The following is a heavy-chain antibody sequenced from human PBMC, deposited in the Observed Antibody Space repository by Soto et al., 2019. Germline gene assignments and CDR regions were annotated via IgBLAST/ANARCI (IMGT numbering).Heavy chain of an antibody. J-gene: IGHJ4*02. D-gene: IGHD6-19*01. V-gene: IGHV1-18*04. CDR3: ARLHGYSSGWYAY. Sequence: QVQLVQSGAEVKKPGASVKVSCKASGYTFSSNGVSWVRQAPGQGLEWMGWISTFNGNAHYAQKFQGRVTMTTDTSTNTAYMELTSLSSDETTVYYCARLHGYSSGWYAYWGQGTLVTVSS. CDR2: ISTFNGNA. CDR1: GYTFSSNG.